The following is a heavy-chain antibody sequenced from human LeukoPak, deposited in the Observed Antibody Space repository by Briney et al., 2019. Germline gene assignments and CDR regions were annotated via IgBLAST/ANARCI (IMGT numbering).Heavy chain of an antibody. CDR1: GGTFSRYA. Sequence: SVKVSCKASGGTFSRYAISWVRQAPGQGLEWMGVIIPIFGTANYAQKFQGRVTITTDESTSTAYMELSSLRSEDTAVYYCARSRGDRRQSGYDYVGYYYYYMDVWGKGTTVTVSS. J-gene: IGHJ6*03. D-gene: IGHD5-12*01. CDR2: IIPIFGTA. CDR3: ARSRGDRRQSGYDYVGYYYYYMDV. V-gene: IGHV1-69*05.